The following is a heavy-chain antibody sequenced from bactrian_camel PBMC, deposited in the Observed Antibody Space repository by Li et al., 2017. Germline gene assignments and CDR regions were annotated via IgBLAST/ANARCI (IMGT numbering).Heavy chain of an antibody. D-gene: IGHD2*01. J-gene: IGHJ6*01. Sequence: DVQLVESGGGLMQAGGSMRLSCAASGFEMNTAFMRWVRQAPGKGLEWVATINHAGDTTYYADSVKGRFIISRDDATKTLFLQLNSLKTEDTALYYCATLPCSGYCYYFYSWGQGTQVTVS. V-gene: IGHV3S40*01. CDR1: GFEMNTAF. CDR3: ATLPCSGYCYYFYS. CDR2: INHAGDTT.